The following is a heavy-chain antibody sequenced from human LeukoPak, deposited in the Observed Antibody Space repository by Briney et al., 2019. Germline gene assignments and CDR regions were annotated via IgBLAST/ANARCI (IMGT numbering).Heavy chain of an antibody. Sequence: PGRSLRLSCAASGFTFDDYAMHWVRQAPGKGLEWVSGISWNSGSIGYADSVKGRFTISRDNAKNSLYLQMNSLRAEDMALYYCAKDRLRLGELSFYFDYWGQGTLVTVSS. CDR1: GFTFDDYA. V-gene: IGHV3-9*03. CDR3: AKDRLRLGELSFYFDY. J-gene: IGHJ4*02. CDR2: ISWNSGSI. D-gene: IGHD3-16*02.